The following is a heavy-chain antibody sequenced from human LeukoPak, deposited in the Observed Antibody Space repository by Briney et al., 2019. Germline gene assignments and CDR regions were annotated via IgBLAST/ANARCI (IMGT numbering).Heavy chain of an antibody. D-gene: IGHD6-19*01. CDR1: GGSISSSSYY. CDR2: IYYSGST. V-gene: IGHV4-39*07. J-gene: IGHJ4*02. CDR3: ARFSLFTYIAVAGKSNFDY. Sequence: SETLSLTCTVSGGSISSSSYYWGWIHQPPGKGLEWIGSIYYSGSTYYNPSLKSRVTISVDTSKNQFSLKLSSVTAADTAVYYCARFSLFTYIAVAGKSNFDYWGQGTLVTVSS.